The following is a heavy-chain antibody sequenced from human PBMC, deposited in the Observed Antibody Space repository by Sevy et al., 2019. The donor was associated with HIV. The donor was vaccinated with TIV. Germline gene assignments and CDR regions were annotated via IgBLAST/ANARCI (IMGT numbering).Heavy chain of an antibody. CDR2: ISYTSTTI. Sequence: GGSLRLSCAVSGFTFNTYNMNWVRQAPGKGLEWVSYISYTSTTIYYADSVRGRFTMSRDNAKNTLCLQMNSLRDEDTAVYYCASSDATSRIGYYYFAMDFWGQGTSVTVSS. V-gene: IGHV3-48*02. CDR3: ASSDATSRIGYYYFAMDF. D-gene: IGHD3-3*01. CDR1: GFTFNTYN. J-gene: IGHJ6*02.